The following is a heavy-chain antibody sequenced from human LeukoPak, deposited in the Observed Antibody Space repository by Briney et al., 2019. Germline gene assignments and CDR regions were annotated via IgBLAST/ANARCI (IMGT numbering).Heavy chain of an antibody. CDR3: ASRWSFDY. CDR1: GFSISGDW. J-gene: IGHJ4*02. CDR2: IDSDGSTT. V-gene: IGHV3-74*01. D-gene: IGHD2-15*01. Sequence: PGGSLRPSCAVSGFSISGDWMHWVRQVPGKGLVWVSRIDSDGSTTSYADSVKGRFTISRDNAKNTLYLQMNSLRAEDTAVYYCASRWSFDYWGQGTLVTVSS.